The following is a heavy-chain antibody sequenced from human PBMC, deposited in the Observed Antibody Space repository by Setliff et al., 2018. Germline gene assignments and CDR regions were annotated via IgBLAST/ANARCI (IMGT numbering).Heavy chain of an antibody. CDR3: ARGPRYSGSYYVNY. J-gene: IGHJ4*02. D-gene: IGHD1-26*01. Sequence: SETLSLTCAVYGGSFSGYYWTWIRQPPGKGLEWIGEIHHSGSSNYNPSLKSRVTISVDTSKNQFSLNLSSVTAADTAVYYCARGPRYSGSYYVNYWGQGTLVTVSS. CDR2: IHHSGSS. CDR1: GGSFSGYY. V-gene: IGHV4-34*01.